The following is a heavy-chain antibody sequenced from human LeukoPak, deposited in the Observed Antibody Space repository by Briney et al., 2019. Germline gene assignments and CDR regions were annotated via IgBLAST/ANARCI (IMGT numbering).Heavy chain of an antibody. CDR1: GYTFTGYY. CDR2: INPNSGGT. Sequence: GASVKVSCKASGYTFTGYYMHWVRQAPGQGLEWMGRINPNSGGTNYAQKFQGRVTMTRDTSISTAYMELSRLRSDDTAVYYCARVGRYGYNLEYFDYWGQGTLVTVSS. V-gene: IGHV1-2*06. J-gene: IGHJ4*02. D-gene: IGHD5-24*01. CDR3: ARVGRYGYNLEYFDY.